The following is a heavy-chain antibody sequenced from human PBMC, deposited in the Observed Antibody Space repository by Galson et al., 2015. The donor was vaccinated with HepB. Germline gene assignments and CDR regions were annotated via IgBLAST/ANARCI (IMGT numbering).Heavy chain of an antibody. CDR1: GFAFDTHA. Sequence: SLRLFCAASGFAFDTHAMSWVRQAPGRGLEWISGIRGNGDSTFYADSVKRRFTVSRDNSTNMLYLQMTSLRAEDGGLYFCAKGYGLYDSWGQGILVTVSS. D-gene: IGHD3-16*01. CDR2: IRGNGDST. CDR3: AKGYGLYDS. J-gene: IGHJ5*01. V-gene: IGHV3-23*01.